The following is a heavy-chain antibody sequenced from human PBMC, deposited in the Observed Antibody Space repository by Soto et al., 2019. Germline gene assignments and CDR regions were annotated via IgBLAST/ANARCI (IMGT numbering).Heavy chain of an antibody. CDR3: ARDQTTMVRARYYYYYGMDV. CDR1: GGSISSSNW. D-gene: IGHD3-10*01. V-gene: IGHV4-4*02. J-gene: IGHJ6*02. CDR2: IYHSGST. Sequence: SETLSLTCAVSGGSISSSNWWSWVRQPPGKGLGWIGEIYHSGSTNYNPSLKSRVTISVDKSKNQFSLKLSSVTAADTAVYYCARDQTTMVRARYYYYYGMDVWGQGTTVTVSS.